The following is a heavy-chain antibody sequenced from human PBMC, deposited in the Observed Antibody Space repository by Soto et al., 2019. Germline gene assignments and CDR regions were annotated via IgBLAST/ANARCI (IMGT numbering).Heavy chain of an antibody. D-gene: IGHD2-2*01. CDR3: PRDASQDTSARGGVDP. V-gene: IGHV3-21*01. J-gene: IGHJ5*02. CDR2: ISSNSAYI. CDR1: GFTFRSFT. Sequence: GGSLRLSCAASGFTFRSFTMNWVRQAPGKGLEWVSTISSNSAYIYYTDALRGRFTISRDNAKNSLHLQMNSLRAEDTAVYYCPRDASQDTSARGGVDPRGPVALVIASS.